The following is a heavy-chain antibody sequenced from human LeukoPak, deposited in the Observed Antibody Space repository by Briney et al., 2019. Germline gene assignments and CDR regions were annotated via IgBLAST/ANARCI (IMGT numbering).Heavy chain of an antibody. D-gene: IGHD2-2*01. CDR2: IIPILGIA. CDR1: GGTFSSYT. Sequence: SVKVSCKASGGTFSSYTISWVRQAPGQGLEWMGRIIPILGIANYAQKFQGRVTITADKSTSTAYMELSSLRSEDTAMYYCARDLRVVPAEVWFDPWGQGTLVTVSS. CDR3: ARDLRVVPAEVWFDP. J-gene: IGHJ5*02. V-gene: IGHV1-69*04.